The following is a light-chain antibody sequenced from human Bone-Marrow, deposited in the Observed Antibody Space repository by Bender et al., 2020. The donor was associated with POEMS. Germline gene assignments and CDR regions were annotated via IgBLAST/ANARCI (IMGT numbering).Light chain of an antibody. J-gene: IGLJ1*01. CDR2: EGS. CDR3: SSYAGSNIFFV. Sequence: QSALTQPASVSGSPGQSITISCTGVGSDVGSWYQQHPGKAPNLILFEGSQRPSGVSDRFSGSKSGNTASLTISGLQAEDEADYYCSSYAGSNIFFVFGTGTKVTVL. V-gene: IGLV2-23*01. CDR1: GSDVG.